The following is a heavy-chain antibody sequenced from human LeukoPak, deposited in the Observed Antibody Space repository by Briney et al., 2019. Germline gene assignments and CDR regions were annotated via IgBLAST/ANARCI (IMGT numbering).Heavy chain of an antibody. V-gene: IGHV4-31*03. CDR1: GGSISSGGYY. D-gene: IGHD3-10*01. CDR2: IYYSGST. J-gene: IGHJ5*02. Sequence: SQTLSLTCTVSGGSISSGGYYWSWIRQHPGKGLEWIGYIYYSGSTYYNPSLKSRATISVDTSKNQFSLKLSSVTAADTAVYYCARDRPDYYGSGSYSWFDPWGQGTLVTVSS. CDR3: ARDRPDYYGSGSYSWFDP.